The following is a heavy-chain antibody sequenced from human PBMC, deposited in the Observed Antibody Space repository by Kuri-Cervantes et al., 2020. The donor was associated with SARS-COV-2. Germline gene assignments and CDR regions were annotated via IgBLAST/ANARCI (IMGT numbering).Heavy chain of an antibody. CDR1: GFTFSSYG. CDR3: AKDRSGYYQS. J-gene: IGHJ5*02. D-gene: IGHD3-22*01. V-gene: IGHV3-30*18. Sequence: GESLKISCAASGFTFSSYGMHWVRQAPGKGLEWVAVISYDGSNKYYADSVKGRFTISRDNSKTTLYRQMNSLRAEDTAVYYCAKDRSGYYQSWGQGTLVTVSS. CDR2: ISYDGSNK.